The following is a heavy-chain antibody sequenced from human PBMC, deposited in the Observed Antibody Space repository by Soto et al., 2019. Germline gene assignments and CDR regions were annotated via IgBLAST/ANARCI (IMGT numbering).Heavy chain of an antibody. J-gene: IGHJ4*02. D-gene: IGHD1-20*01. V-gene: IGHV1-69*06. CDR1: GGALTSYH. CDR3: ATYPRPYKWTDI. Sequence: QVRLEQSGAEVKKPGSSVRVSCQASGGALTSYHIHWVRQAPGQGLEWMGVIDPTVDTANLAENFKTRLTLTADTATKTVYMDPTSLRSDDTAIYFCATYPRPYKWTDIWGRGTQLTVSS. CDR2: IDPTVDTA.